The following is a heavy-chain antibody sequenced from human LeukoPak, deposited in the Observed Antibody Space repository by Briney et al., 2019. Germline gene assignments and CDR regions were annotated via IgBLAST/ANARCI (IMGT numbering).Heavy chain of an antibody. V-gene: IGHV4-39*01. D-gene: IGHD4-17*01. CDR2: IYYGGST. Sequence: SETLSLTCTVSGDSISSKSYYWGWIRQPPGKALEWIGNIYYGGSTYYNPSLKSRVTISVDTSKNQFSLKVTSVTAADTAVYYCARRDYGEPFDYWGQGALVTVPS. CDR1: GDSISSKSYY. CDR3: ARRDYGEPFDY. J-gene: IGHJ4*02.